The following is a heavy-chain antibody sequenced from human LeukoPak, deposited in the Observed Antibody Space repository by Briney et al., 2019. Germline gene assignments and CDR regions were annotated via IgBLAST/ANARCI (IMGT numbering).Heavy chain of an antibody. CDR3: TTAPRSSWDV. CDR1: GFTFNNAW. J-gene: IGHJ6*02. Sequence: KPGGSLRLSCAASGFTFNNAWMSWVRQAPGKGLEWVGRIKSKIDGGTIDYAAPVKGRFTIARDDSKNTLYLQMNRLKTEDTAVYYCTTAPRSSWDVWGQGTTVTVSS. CDR2: IKSKIDGGTI. D-gene: IGHD6-19*01. V-gene: IGHV3-15*01.